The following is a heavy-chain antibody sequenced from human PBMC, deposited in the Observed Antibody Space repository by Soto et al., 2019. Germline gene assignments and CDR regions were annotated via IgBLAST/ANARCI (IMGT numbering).Heavy chain of an antibody. V-gene: IGHV3-33*01. D-gene: IGHD2-15*01. CDR2: IWYDGSNK. CDR3: ARSRGVVVSATRWCDP. CDR1: GFTFSSYG. J-gene: IGHJ5*02. Sequence: QVQLVESGGGVVQPGRSLRLSCAASGFTFSSYGMHWVRQAPGKGLEWVAVIWYDGSNKYYADSVKGRFTISRDNSKNTLYLQMNSLRAEDTAGYYCARSRGVVVSATRWCDPWGQGTLVTVSS.